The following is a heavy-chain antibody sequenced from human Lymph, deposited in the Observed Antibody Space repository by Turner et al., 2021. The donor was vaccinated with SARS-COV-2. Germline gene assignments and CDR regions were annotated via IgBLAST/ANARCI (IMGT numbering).Heavy chain of an antibody. Sequence: QVPLQESGPGLVRPSETLSITCTVSGGSISSTSWSWIRQSPGRGLEWIGYFYKIGSIDYNPTLRSRVTISVDTSNNKISLNLITVTAADTAVYYCARHQGSTSGYDHGMNVWGQGTAVIVSS. CDR2: FYKIGSI. CDR1: GGSISSTS. V-gene: IGHV4-59*08. CDR3: ARHQGSTSGYDHGMNV. J-gene: IGHJ6*02. D-gene: IGHD1-1*01.